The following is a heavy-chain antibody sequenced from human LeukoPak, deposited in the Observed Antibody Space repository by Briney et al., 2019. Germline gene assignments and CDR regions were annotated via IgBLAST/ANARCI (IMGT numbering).Heavy chain of an antibody. V-gene: IGHV4-59*08. D-gene: IGHD3-10*01. J-gene: IGHJ5*02. CDR3: ARLAFITMVRGVISWFDP. CDR1: GGSISSYY. Sequence: SETLSLTCTVSGGSISSYYWSWIRQPPGKGLEWIGYIYYSGSTNYNPSLKSRATISVDTSKNQFSLKLSSVTAADTAVYYCARLAFITMVRGVISWFDPWGQGTLVTVSS. CDR2: IYYSGST.